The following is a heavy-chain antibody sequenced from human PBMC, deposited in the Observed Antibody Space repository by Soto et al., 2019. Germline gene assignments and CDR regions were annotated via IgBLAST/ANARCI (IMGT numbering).Heavy chain of an antibody. CDR1: GSTFSNDW. J-gene: IGHJ6*02. CDR2: INSDGSST. V-gene: IGHV3-74*01. Sequence: GGSLRLSCAVSGSTFSNDWMHWLRQAPGKGLVWVSHINSDGSSTNYADFVKGRFTIARDNAKNTVYLQMNSLRAEDTAVYYCARDRSYSLDVWGQGTTVTVSS. CDR3: ARDRSYSLDV.